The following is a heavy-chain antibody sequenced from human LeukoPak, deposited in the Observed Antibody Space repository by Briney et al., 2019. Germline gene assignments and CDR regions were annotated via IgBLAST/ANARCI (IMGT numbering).Heavy chain of an antibody. CDR1: GGSFSGYY. D-gene: IGHD3-10*01. V-gene: IGHV4-34*01. CDR2: INSSGSI. Sequence: SETLSLTCAVYGGSFSGYYWSWIRQPPGKGLEWIGEINSSGSIKYNPSLKSRVTISVDTSKNQFSLKMSFVTAADTAVYYCARDARFGELIDYWSQGTLVTVSS. CDR3: ARDARFGELIDY. J-gene: IGHJ4*02.